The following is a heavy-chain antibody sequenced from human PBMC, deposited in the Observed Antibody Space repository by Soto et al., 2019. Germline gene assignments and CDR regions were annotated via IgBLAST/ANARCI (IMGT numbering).Heavy chain of an antibody. CDR1: GGSISSGGYY. J-gene: IGHJ4*02. V-gene: IGHV4-61*08. CDR2: IYYGGST. CDR3: AKNWNWGSLVH. Sequence: SETLSLTCTVSGGSISSGGYYWSWIRQHPGKGLEWIGFIYYGGSTNYNPSLKSRVTISVDTPKNQFSLKLSSVTAADTAVYYCAKNWNWGSLVHWGQGTLVTVSS. D-gene: IGHD7-27*01.